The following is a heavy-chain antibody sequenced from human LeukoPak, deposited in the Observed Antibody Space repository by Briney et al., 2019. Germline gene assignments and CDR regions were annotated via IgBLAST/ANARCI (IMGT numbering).Heavy chain of an antibody. CDR2: ISGSDGST. J-gene: IGHJ4*02. CDR1: GFTFSSYG. CDR3: AKDGGYYDFDS. V-gene: IGHV3-23*01. Sequence: PGGSLRLSCAASGFTFSSYGMSWVRQALGKGLEWVSVISGSDGSTYYADSVKGRFTISRDNSKNTLYLQMYSLRVEDTAVYYCAKDGGYYDFDSWGQGTLVTVSS. D-gene: IGHD5-12*01.